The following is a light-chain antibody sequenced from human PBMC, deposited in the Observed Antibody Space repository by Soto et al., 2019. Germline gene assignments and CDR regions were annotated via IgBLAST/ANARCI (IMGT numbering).Light chain of an antibody. V-gene: IGKV1-8*01. J-gene: IGKJ1*01. Sequence: IRLTKTQSSLSASTGDRVTITCRASQGISSYLAWYQQKPGKAPKLLIYAASTLQSGVPSRFSGSGSGTDFTLTISCLQSEDFATYYCQQYYSYPRTFGQGIKVDIK. CDR3: QQYYSYPRT. CDR1: QGISSY. CDR2: AAS.